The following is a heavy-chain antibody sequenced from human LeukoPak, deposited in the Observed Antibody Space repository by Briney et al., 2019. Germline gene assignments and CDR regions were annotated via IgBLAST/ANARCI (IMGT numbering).Heavy chain of an antibody. D-gene: IGHD6-13*01. V-gene: IGHV4-39*07. CDR1: GGSISSSSYY. J-gene: IGHJ4*02. CDR3: ARDLEGSPGYFDY. CDR2: IYYSGST. Sequence: SETLSLTCTVSGGSISSSSYYWGWIRQPPGKGLEWIGSIYYSGSTYYNPSLKSRVTISVDTSKNQFSLKLSSVTAADTAVYYCARDLEGSPGYFDYWGQGTLVTVSS.